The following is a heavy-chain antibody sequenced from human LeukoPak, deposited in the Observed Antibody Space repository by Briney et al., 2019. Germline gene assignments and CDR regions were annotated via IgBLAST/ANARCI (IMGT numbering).Heavy chain of an antibody. CDR3: AGSYYYGSGSYSQDFDY. D-gene: IGHD3-10*01. CDR1: GGPISVDY. J-gene: IGHJ4*02. V-gene: IGHV4-59*01. Sequence: SETLSLTCIVSGGPISVDYWNWIRQAPGKGLEWIGYIYYTGRTKYNPSLASRLTISIDTSKSQFSLKLSSVTAADTAVYYCAGSYYYGSGSYSQDFDYWGQGTLVTVSS. CDR2: IYYTGRT.